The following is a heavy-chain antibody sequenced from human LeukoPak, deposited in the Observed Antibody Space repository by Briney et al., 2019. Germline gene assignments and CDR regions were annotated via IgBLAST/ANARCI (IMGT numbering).Heavy chain of an antibody. V-gene: IGHV4-39*02. CDR3: ARDRSASLRYCSGGSCPNYYYYYMDV. CDR1: GGSISSSSYY. J-gene: IGHJ6*03. D-gene: IGHD2-15*01. Sequence: PSETLSLTCTVSGGSISSSSYYWGWIRQPPGKGLEWIGSIYYSGSTYYNPSLKSRVTISVDTSKNQFSLKLSSVTAADTAVYYCARDRSASLRYCSGGSCPNYYYYYMDVWGKGTTVTVSS. CDR2: IYYSGST.